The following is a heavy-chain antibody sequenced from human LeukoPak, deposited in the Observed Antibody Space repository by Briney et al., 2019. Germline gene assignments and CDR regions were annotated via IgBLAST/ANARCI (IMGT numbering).Heavy chain of an antibody. J-gene: IGHJ4*02. CDR2: IKSDGSST. V-gene: IGHV3-74*01. D-gene: IGHD6-13*01. Sequence: GGSLRLSCAASGFTFSSYWMHWVRQAPGKGLVWVSRIKSDGSSTSYADFVKGRFTISRDNAKNTLYLQMGSLRAEDMAVYYCARSSSWYYFDYWAREPWSPSPQ. CDR3: ARSSSWYYFDY. CDR1: GFTFSSYW.